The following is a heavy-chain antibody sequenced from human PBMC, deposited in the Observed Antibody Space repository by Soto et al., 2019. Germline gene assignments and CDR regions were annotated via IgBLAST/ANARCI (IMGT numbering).Heavy chain of an antibody. Sequence: QVQLQQWGAGLLKPSETLSLTCAVYGGFVSSGSYYWSWIRQPPGQGLEWIGEMSHSGGTHFNPSHKSRVTISVATSKNQFSLKMSSVTAADTALYYCARVERGTATTVVDAFDIWGPGTMVTVSS. J-gene: IGHJ3*02. V-gene: IGHV4-34*01. CDR3: ARVERGTATTVVDAFDI. CDR2: MSHSGGT. D-gene: IGHD1-1*01. CDR1: GGFVSSGSYY.